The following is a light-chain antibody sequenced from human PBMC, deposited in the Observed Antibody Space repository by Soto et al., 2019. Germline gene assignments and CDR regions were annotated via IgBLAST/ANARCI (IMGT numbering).Light chain of an antibody. CDR1: SSDVGGYNY. CDR3: CSYAGSHFL. J-gene: IGLJ2*01. CDR2: DVS. V-gene: IGLV2-11*01. Sequence: QSALTQPRSVSGSPGQSVTISCTGTSSDVGGYNYVSWYQQHPGKAPKLMIYDVSQRPSGVPDRFSGSKSGNTASLTISGLRYEDEADYYCCSYAGSHFLFGGGTKLTVL.